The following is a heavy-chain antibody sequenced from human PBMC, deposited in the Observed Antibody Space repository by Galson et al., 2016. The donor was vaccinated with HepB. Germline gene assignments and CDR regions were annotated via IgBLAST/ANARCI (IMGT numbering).Heavy chain of an antibody. Sequence: SLRLSCAASGFTFSLYGMHWVRQAPGKGLEWVAFISYDGSNKYDGDSVKGRVTISRDNSKNTLYLQMNSLRAEDTAVYYCAKDSTRCTFTNCYDGGFDYWGQGTLVTVSS. CDR2: ISYDGSNK. J-gene: IGHJ4*02. CDR1: GFTFSLYG. V-gene: IGHV3-30*18. D-gene: IGHD2-2*01. CDR3: AKDSTRCTFTNCYDGGFDY.